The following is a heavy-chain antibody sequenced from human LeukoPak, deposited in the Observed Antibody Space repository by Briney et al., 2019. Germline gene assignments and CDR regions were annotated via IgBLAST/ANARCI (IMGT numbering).Heavy chain of an antibody. J-gene: IGHJ3*02. D-gene: IGHD3-16*02. CDR1: GYTFTSYG. V-gene: IGHV1-18*01. CDR3: ARVEGDYVWGSYRFSGAHVAFDI. Sequence: GASVKVSCKASGYTFTSYGISWVRQAPGQGLEWMGWISAYNGNTNYAQKLQGRVTMTTDTSTSTAYMELRSLRSDDTAVYYCARVEGDYVWGSYRFSGAHVAFDIWGQGTMVTVSS. CDR2: ISAYNGNT.